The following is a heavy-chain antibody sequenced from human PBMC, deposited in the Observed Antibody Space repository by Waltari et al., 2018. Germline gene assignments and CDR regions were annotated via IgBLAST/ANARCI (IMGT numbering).Heavy chain of an antibody. V-gene: IGHV3-30*18. CDR3: AKLGITGTRAAEGNFDY. D-gene: IGHD1-20*01. J-gene: IGHJ4*02. Sequence: QVQLVESGGGVVQPGRSLRLSCAASGFTFSSYGMHWVRQAPGKGLEWVAVRSNDGSNKYYADAVKGRFTISRDNSKNTLYLQMNSLRAEDTAVYYCAKLGITGTRAAEGNFDYWGQGTLVTVSS. CDR1: GFTFSSYG. CDR2: RSNDGSNK.